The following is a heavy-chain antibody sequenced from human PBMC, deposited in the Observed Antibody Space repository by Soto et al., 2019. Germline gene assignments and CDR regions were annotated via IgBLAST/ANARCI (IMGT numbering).Heavy chain of an antibody. CDR3: ARGNSGDYSDSFDI. D-gene: IGHD4-17*01. Sequence: QVQLVQSGAEVKKPGSSVKVSCKASGGTFISFAINWVRQAPGQGLEWMGEITPISGTTNYAQKFQGRVTMTVDESTNSAFMELSSLTAEDTAVFYCARGNSGDYSDSFDIWGQGTMVTVSS. V-gene: IGHV1-69*01. CDR1: GGTFISFA. CDR2: ITPISGTT. J-gene: IGHJ3*02.